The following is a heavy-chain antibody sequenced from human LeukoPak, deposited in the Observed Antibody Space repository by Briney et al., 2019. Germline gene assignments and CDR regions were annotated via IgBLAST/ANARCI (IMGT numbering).Heavy chain of an antibody. CDR2: ISGSGSST. D-gene: IGHD6-13*01. CDR1: GFTFSSYA. Sequence: GGSLRLSCAASGFTFSSYAMSWVRQAPGKGLVWVSTISGSGSSTYYADSVKGRFTISRDNSENTVYLQMNSLRAGDTAVYHCAKGGSSSWYPFDYWGPGTLVTVSA. J-gene: IGHJ4*02. V-gene: IGHV3-23*01. CDR3: AKGGSSSWYPFDY.